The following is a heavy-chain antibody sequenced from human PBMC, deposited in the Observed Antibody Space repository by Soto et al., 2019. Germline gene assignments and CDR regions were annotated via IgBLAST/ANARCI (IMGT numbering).Heavy chain of an antibody. D-gene: IGHD6-6*01. V-gene: IGHV1-69*01. CDR3: ARARQLGRDDAFDS. CDR1: GGTFSSYA. J-gene: IGHJ3*02. CDR2: IIPIFGTA. Sequence: QVQLVQSGAEVKKPGSSVKVSCKASGGTFSSYAISWVRQAPGQGLEWMGGIIPIFGTANYAQKFQGRVTITAYESTSTAYIELSSLRSEDTAGYYCARARQLGRDDAFDSWGQGTMVTVSS.